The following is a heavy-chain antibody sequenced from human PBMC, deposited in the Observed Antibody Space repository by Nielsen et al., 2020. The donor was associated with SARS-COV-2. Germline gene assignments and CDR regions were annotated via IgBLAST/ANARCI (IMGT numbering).Heavy chain of an antibody. Sequence: GGSLRLSCAASGFTFSSYAMSWVRQAPGKGLEWVPAISGSGGSTYYADSVKGRFTISRDNSKNTLYLQMNGLRAEDTAVYYCAKEISGQDIVVVPAALFDYWGQGTLVTVSS. J-gene: IGHJ4*02. CDR3: AKEISGQDIVVVPAALFDY. D-gene: IGHD2-2*01. V-gene: IGHV3-23*01. CDR2: ISGSGGST. CDR1: GFTFSSYA.